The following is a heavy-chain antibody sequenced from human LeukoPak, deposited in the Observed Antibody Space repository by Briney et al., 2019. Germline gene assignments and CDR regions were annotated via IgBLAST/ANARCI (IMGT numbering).Heavy chain of an antibody. CDR3: MSDLDN. Sequence: GGSLRLSCATSGFTFSNAWMTWVRQAQGKGLEWVGRIKTKGEGGTVDYAAPVKGRFTISRDDSKNTLYLQMNSLKTEDTAIYYCMSDLDNWGQGTLVTVPS. CDR2: IKTKGEGGTV. CDR1: GFTFSNAW. V-gene: IGHV3-15*01. J-gene: IGHJ4*02.